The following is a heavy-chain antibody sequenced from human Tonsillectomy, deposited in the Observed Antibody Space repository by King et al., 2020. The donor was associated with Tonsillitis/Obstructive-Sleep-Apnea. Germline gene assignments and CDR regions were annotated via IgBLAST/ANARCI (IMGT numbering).Heavy chain of an antibody. D-gene: IGHD4-11*01. CDR2: FNPEDGET. CDR1: GYTLTEIS. Sequence: QLVQSGAEVKKPGASVKVSCKVSGYTLTEISIHWVRQAPGKGLEWMGGFNPEDGETIYAQKFQGRVTMTEDTSTDTAYMELSSLRSEDTAVYYCATKGHDYSNMDYYYYMDVWGKGTTVTVSS. J-gene: IGHJ6*03. CDR3: ATKGHDYSNMDYYYYMDV. V-gene: IGHV1-24*01.